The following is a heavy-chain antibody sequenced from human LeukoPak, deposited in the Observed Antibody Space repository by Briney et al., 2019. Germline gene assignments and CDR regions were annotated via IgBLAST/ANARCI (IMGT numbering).Heavy chain of an antibody. V-gene: IGHV3-64*01. CDR1: GFTFSSYA. Sequence: GGSLRLSCAASGFTFSSYAMRWVRQAPGKGLEFVSTITRSGDNTYYANAVRGRFTVSRDNSKNTLFLQVASLRPEDMAVYYCTRVADSGDYSGYWGQGTLVTVSS. CDR2: ITRSGDNT. CDR3: TRVADSGDYSGY. D-gene: IGHD3-10*01. J-gene: IGHJ4*02.